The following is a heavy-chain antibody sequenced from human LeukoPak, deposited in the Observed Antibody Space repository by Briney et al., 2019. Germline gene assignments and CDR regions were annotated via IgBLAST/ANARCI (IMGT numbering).Heavy chain of an antibody. Sequence: SETLSLTCAVYGGSFSSYYWSWIRQPPGKGLEWIGYIYYSGSTNYNPSLKSRVTISVDTSKNQFSLKLSSVTAADTAVYCCARGGPGPDTSWGQGTLVTVSS. V-gene: IGHV4-59*01. CDR2: IYYSGST. CDR1: GGSFSSYY. D-gene: IGHD1-26*01. CDR3: ARGGPGPDTS. J-gene: IGHJ4*02.